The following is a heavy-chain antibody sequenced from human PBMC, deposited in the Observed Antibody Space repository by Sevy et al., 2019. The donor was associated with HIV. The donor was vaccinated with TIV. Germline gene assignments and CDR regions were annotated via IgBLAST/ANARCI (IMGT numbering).Heavy chain of an antibody. J-gene: IGHJ4*02. CDR1: GFTFSSYA. CDR3: TTHDYGEGPY. Sequence: GGSLRLSCAASGFTFSSYAMSWVRQAPGKGLEWVGRIKSKTDGGTTDYAAPVKGRFTISRDDSKNTVYVQMNSLKNEDTAVYYCTTHDYGEGPYWGQGTLVTVSS. V-gene: IGHV3-15*01. CDR2: IKSKTDGGTT. D-gene: IGHD4-17*01.